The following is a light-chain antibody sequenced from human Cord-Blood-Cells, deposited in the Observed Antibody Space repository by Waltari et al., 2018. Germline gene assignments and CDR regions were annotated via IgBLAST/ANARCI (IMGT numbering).Light chain of an antibody. V-gene: IGKV1-39*01. Sequence: DIQMTQSPSSLSASVGDRVTITCRANQSISSYLNWYQQKPGKAPKLRIYAEASLQSGVPSRFSGSGSWTDFTLTISSLQPEDFATYYCQQSYSTPRTFGQGTKVEIK. CDR2: AEA. CDR3: QQSYSTPRT. CDR1: QSISSY. J-gene: IGKJ1*01.